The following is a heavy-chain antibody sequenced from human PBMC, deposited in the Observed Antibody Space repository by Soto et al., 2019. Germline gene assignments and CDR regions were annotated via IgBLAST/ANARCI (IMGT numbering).Heavy chain of an antibody. CDR3: ARDEYYYDSSGYSHFDY. Sequence: GGSLRLSCAASGFTFSSYGMHWVRQAPGKGLEWVAVIWYDGSNKYYADSVKGRFTISRDNSKNTLYLLMNSLRAEDTAVYYCARDEYYYDSSGYSHFDYWGQGTLVTVSS. CDR1: GFTFSSYG. V-gene: IGHV3-33*08. D-gene: IGHD3-22*01. CDR2: IWYDGSNK. J-gene: IGHJ4*02.